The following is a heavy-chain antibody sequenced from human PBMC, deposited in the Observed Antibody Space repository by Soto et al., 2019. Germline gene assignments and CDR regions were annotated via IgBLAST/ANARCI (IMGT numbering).Heavy chain of an antibody. J-gene: IGHJ5*02. V-gene: IGHV4-31*03. CDR2: IYYSGST. CDR3: ARAKWGYCSSTSCYTSGDWFDP. D-gene: IGHD2-2*02. CDR1: GGSISNGGYY. Sequence: QVQLQESGPGLVKPSQTLSLTCTVSGGSISNGGYYWSWIRQHPGKSLEWIGYIYYSGSTYYNPSLKSRVTISVDTSKNQFSLKLSSVTAADTAVYYCARAKWGYCSSTSCYTSGDWFDPWGQGTLVTVSS.